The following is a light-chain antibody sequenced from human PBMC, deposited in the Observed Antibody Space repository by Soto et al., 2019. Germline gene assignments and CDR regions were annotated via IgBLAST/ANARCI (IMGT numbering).Light chain of an antibody. Sequence: EIVLTQSPGTLSLSPGDRATLSCRASQSVSSNCLAWYQQKPGQAPRLLIYGASIRVTGIPDRFSGSGSGTDFTLTIRRMEPEDFAMYFWHQYGSSPRTFGQGTKVEIK. V-gene: IGKV3-20*01. CDR3: HQYGSSPRT. CDR1: QSVSSNC. J-gene: IGKJ1*01. CDR2: GAS.